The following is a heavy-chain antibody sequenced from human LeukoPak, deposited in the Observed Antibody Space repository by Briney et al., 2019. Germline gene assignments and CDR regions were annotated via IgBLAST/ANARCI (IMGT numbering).Heavy chain of an antibody. Sequence: GGSLRLSCAASGFTFSSYAMHWVRQAPGKGLEWVAVISYDGSNKYYADSVKGRFTISRDNSKNTLYLQMNSLRAEDTAVYYCAREGYDPCLDYWGQGTLVTVSS. CDR1: GFTFSSYA. V-gene: IGHV3-30-3*01. J-gene: IGHJ4*02. CDR2: ISYDGSNK. D-gene: IGHD3-22*01. CDR3: AREGYDPCLDY.